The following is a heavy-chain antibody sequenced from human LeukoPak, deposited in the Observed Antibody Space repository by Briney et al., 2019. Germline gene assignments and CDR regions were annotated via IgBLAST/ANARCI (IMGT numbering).Heavy chain of an antibody. CDR3: AKYCSGGSCYTSYAFDI. V-gene: IGHV1-46*01. Sequence: ASVKVSCKASGYTFTSYYMHWVRQAPGQGLEWMGIINPSGGSTSYAQKFQGRVTMTRDMSTSTVYMELSSLRSEDTAVYYCAKYCSGGSCYTSYAFDIWGQGTMVTVSS. CDR1: GYTFTSYY. J-gene: IGHJ3*02. D-gene: IGHD2-15*01. CDR2: INPSGGST.